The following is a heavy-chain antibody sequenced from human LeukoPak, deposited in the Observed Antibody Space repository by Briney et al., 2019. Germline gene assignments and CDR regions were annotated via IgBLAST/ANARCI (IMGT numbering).Heavy chain of an antibody. Sequence: GGSLRLSCAVSGFTVSSHYMTWVRQAPGKGLEWVSLIQSGGDTHYADSVKGRFTISRDTSRNTLFLQMSSLRAGDTAVYYCARATYCSTTSCPFDYWGHGTLVIVSS. CDR1: GFTVSSHY. J-gene: IGHJ4*01. D-gene: IGHD2-2*01. V-gene: IGHV3-53*01. CDR3: ARATYCSTTSCPFDY. CDR2: IQSGGDT.